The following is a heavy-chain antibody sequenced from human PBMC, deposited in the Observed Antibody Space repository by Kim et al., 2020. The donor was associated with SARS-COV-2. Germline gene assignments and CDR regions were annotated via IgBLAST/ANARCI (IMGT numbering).Heavy chain of an antibody. Sequence: GGSLRLSCAASGFTFSTHWMAWVRQLPGKGLEWVANIKEDGTEQYYADSLMGRFMISRDNSKNSLYLQMNSLRAEDTAVYYCARVHGSGSWPMDVWGQGTTVTVSS. CDR1: GFTFSTHW. CDR3: ARVHGSGSWPMDV. J-gene: IGHJ6*02. CDR2: IKEDGTEQ. V-gene: IGHV3-7*03. D-gene: IGHD3-10*01.